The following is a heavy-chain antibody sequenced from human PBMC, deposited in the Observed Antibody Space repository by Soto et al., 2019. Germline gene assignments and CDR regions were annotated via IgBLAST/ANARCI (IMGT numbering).Heavy chain of an antibody. D-gene: IGHD2-15*01. CDR3: AKIGRPGSVYCSRGACYYDS. CDR2: IWYEGTNK. CDR1: GFTFSTYY. V-gene: IGHV3-33*06. J-gene: IGHJ4*02. Sequence: QVQLVESGGGVVQPGRSLRLSCAASGFTFSTYYMHWVRQAPGKGLEWVAAIWYEGTNKYYTDAVKGRFTISRDNSKNTLHLQMDSLRAEDTAVYYCAKIGRPGSVYCSRGACYYDSWGQGTLVTVSP.